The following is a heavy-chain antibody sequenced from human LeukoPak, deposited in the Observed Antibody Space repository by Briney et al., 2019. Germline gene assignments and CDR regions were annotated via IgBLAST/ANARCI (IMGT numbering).Heavy chain of an antibody. J-gene: IGHJ4*02. V-gene: IGHV1-18*01. Sequence: ASLRLSCKASGYTFTTYGLSWVRQAPGQGLEWIGWISAYTSNTNYAQELQGRVTVTTDTSTSTGYMELRGLRSGDTAVYYCARVVPRGYYYFDYWGEGTLVTVSS. CDR3: ARVVPRGYYYFDY. CDR1: GYTFTTYG. CDR2: ISAYTSNT. D-gene: IGHD4/OR15-4a*01.